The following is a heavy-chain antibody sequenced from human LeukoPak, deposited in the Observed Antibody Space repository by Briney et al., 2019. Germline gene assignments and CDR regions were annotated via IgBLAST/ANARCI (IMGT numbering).Heavy chain of an antibody. V-gene: IGHV4-61*01. CDR1: GGSVSSGRYY. Sequence: SETLSLTCTVSGGSVSSGRYYWSWIRQPPGKGLGWIGYIYHSGSTYYNPSLKSRVTISVDTSKNQFSLKLSSVTAADTAVYYCARGSIMYYFDYWGQGTLVTVSS. D-gene: IGHD2/OR15-2a*01. J-gene: IGHJ4*02. CDR2: IYHSGST. CDR3: ARGSIMYYFDY.